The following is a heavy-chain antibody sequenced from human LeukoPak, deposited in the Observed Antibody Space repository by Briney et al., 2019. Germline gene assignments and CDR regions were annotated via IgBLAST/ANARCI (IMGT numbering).Heavy chain of an antibody. CDR1: GFTFSSYG. Sequence: PGRSLRLSCAASGFTFSSYGMHWVRQAPGKGLEWVAVISYDGSNKYYADSVKGRFTISRDNSKNTLYLQMNSLRAEDTAVYYCARGRLWSGYDQGRDYWGQGTLVTVSS. V-gene: IGHV3-30*03. D-gene: IGHD5-12*01. CDR2: ISYDGSNK. J-gene: IGHJ4*02. CDR3: ARGRLWSGYDQGRDY.